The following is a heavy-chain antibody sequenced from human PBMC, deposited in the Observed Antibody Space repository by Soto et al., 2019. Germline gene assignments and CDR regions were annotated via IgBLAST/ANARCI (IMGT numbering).Heavy chain of an antibody. Sequence: SVKVSCKTSGYSFTKYGLHWVRQAPGQRLEWMGWINPGNGDTKYSQKFQGRVTITRDTSATTAYMELSSLRSEDSAVFYCARTDCSSTSCYNYYYYGMDVWGQGTTVTVSS. D-gene: IGHD2-2*01. V-gene: IGHV1-3*01. CDR2: INPGNGDT. J-gene: IGHJ6*02. CDR3: ARTDCSSTSCYNYYYYGMDV. CDR1: GYSFTKYG.